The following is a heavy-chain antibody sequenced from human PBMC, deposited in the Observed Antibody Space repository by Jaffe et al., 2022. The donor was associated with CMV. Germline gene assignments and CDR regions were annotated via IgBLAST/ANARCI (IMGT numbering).Heavy chain of an antibody. Sequence: QVQLVQSGAEVKKPGASVKVSCKGSGYTFSGHYMHWVRQAPGQGLEWMGWINPYSGGTEYAQEFQGRVTMTRDTSISTAYVELSGLRFDDAAIYYCARSPEGTYYGRPFDYWGQGTLVTVSS. CDR2: INPYSGGT. CDR3: ARSPEGTYYGRPFDY. D-gene: IGHD4-17*01. J-gene: IGHJ4*02. V-gene: IGHV1-2*02. CDR1: GYTFSGHY.